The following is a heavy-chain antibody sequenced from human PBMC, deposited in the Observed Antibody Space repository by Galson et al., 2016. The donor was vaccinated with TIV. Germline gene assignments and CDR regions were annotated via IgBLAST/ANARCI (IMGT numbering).Heavy chain of an antibody. CDR1: GYTFTSYD. CDR3: ARIGDHGDY. V-gene: IGHV1-8*02. CDR2: MNPNSGNT. Sequence: SVKVSCKASGYTFTSYDINWVRQATGQGLEWMGWMNPNSGNTGYAQKFPGRVTMSRNTSVRTAYMELSSLNSEDTAVCYGARIGDHGDYWGQGTLVTVSS. J-gene: IGHJ4*02. D-gene: IGHD4-17*01.